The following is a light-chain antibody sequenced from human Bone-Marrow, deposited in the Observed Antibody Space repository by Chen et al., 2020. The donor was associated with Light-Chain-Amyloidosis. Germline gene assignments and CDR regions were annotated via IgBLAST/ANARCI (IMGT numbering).Light chain of an antibody. Sequence: EIVLTQSPGTLSLSPGEGANLSCRASQTISSNYLTWYQQKFGQAPRLLIYGSSSRATGIPDRFTGSVSGTDFTVTINRLEPEDFAMYYCQQYGTSPLTFGGGTKVEI. V-gene: IGKV3-20*01. J-gene: IGKJ4*01. CDR1: QTISSNY. CDR2: GSS. CDR3: QQYGTSPLT.